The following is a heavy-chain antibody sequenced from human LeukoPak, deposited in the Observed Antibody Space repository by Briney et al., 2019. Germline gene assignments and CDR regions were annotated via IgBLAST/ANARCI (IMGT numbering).Heavy chain of an antibody. D-gene: IGHD3-10*01. CDR1: GYTFTSYY. Sequence: ASVKVSCKASGYTFTSYYMHWVRQAPGQGLEWMGWINPNSGGTNYAQKFQGRVTMTRDTSISTVYMELSRLRSDDTAIYYCASESAQLLWVGESTGWFDPWGQGTLVTVSS. CDR3: ASESAQLLWVGESTGWFDP. CDR2: INPNSGGT. J-gene: IGHJ5*02. V-gene: IGHV1-2*02.